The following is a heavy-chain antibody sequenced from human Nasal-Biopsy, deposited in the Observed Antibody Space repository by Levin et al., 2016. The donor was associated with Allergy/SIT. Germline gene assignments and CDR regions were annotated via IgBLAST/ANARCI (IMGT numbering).Heavy chain of an antibody. J-gene: IGHJ6*02. V-gene: IGHV3-21*01. CDR3: ARGAPSYGLDV. CDR2: ISSSSSYI. Sequence: LSLTCAASGFILSSYSMNWVRQAPGKGLEWVSSISSSSSYIYYADSVKGRFTISRDNAKKSLYLQMNSLRAEDTAVYFCARGAPSYGLDVWGQGTTVTVSS. CDR1: GFILSSYS.